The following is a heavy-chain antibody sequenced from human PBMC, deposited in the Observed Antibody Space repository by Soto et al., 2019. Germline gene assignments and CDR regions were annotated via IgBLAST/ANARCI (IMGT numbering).Heavy chain of an antibody. D-gene: IGHD3-22*01. Sequence: GGSLRLSCAVYNFTFSYAWMSWVRQAPGKGLEWLGRIKATAYGGTTDYAAPVKGRIIISRDDSKNTLYLQMNSLRTEDTGRYYCVKDDNSGYYFLHWGQGTLVTVSS. J-gene: IGHJ4*02. CDR3: VKDDNSGYYFLH. CDR1: NFTFSYAW. CDR2: IKATAYGGTT. V-gene: IGHV3-15*01.